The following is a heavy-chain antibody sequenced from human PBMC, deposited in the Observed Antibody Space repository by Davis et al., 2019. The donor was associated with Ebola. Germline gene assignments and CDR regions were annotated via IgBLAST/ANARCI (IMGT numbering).Heavy chain of an antibody. J-gene: IGHJ3*02. CDR3: AKVGAYDAFDI. CDR1: GFTFRSFA. Sequence: PGGSLRLSCSASGFTFRSFAMHWVRQAPGKGLEWVAVISYDGSNKYYADSVKGRFTISRDNSKNTLYLQMNSLRAEDTAVYYCAKVGAYDAFDIWGQGTMVTVSS. V-gene: IGHV3-30*04. D-gene: IGHD3-16*01. CDR2: ISYDGSNK.